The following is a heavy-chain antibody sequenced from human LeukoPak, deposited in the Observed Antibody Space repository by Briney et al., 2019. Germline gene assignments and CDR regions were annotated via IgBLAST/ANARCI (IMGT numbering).Heavy chain of an antibody. J-gene: IGHJ4*02. V-gene: IGHV3-30*18. D-gene: IGHD2-2*02. CDR2: ISYDGSNK. Sequence: GGSLRLSCAASGFTFSSYGMHWVRQAPGKGLGWVAVISYDGSNKFYADSVKGRFTISRDNSKNTLYLQMNSLRAEDTAVYYCAKEGEDCSSTSCYTDFDYWGQGTLVTVSS. CDR3: AKEGEDCSSTSCYTDFDY. CDR1: GFTFSSYG.